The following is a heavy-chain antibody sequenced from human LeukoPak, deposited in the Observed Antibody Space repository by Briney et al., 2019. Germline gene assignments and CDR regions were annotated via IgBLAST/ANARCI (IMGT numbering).Heavy chain of an antibody. CDR2: INHGGST. J-gene: IGHJ5*02. CDR3: ARGRNWNDGWFDP. V-gene: IGHV4-34*01. D-gene: IGHD1-1*01. CDR1: GGPFSGYY. Sequence: PSETLSLTCAVDGGPFSGYYWSWIRQPPGKGLEWIGEINHGGSTNYNPSLKSRVTISVDTSKNQFSLKLSSVTAADTAVYYCARGRNWNDGWFDPWGQGTLVTVSS.